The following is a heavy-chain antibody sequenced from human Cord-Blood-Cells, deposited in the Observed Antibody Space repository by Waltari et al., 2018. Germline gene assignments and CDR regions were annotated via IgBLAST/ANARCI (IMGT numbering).Heavy chain of an antibody. CDR3: AVRSGAGAATDKVGYDY. CDR2: INQSGST. D-gene: IGHD1-26*01. CDR1: GGSFSGYY. V-gene: IGHV4-34*01. Sequence: QVQLQQWGAGLLKPSETLSLTCAVYGGSFSGYYWSWIRQPPGKGLEWIGEINQSGSTNYHPSLESRVTISVDTSKNQFSLKLSSVTAADTAVYYCAVRSGAGAATDKVGYDYWGQGTLVTVSS. J-gene: IGHJ4*02.